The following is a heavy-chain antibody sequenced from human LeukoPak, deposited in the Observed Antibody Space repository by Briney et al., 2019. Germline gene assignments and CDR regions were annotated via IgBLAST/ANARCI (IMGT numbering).Heavy chain of an antibody. V-gene: IGHV3-21*01. J-gene: IGHJ4*02. CDR1: GFTFSSYS. D-gene: IGHD6-19*01. CDR3: ARWESVAGTYY. CDR2: ISSSSSYI. Sequence: GGSLRLSCAASGFTFSSYSMNWVRQAPGKGLEWVSSISSSSSYIYYADSVKGRFTISRDNAKNSLYLQMNSLRAEDTAVYHCARWESVAGTYYWGQGTLVTVSS.